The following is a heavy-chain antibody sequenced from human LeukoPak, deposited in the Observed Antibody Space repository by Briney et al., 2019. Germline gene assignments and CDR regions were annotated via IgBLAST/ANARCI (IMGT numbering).Heavy chain of an antibody. D-gene: IGHD5-24*01. CDR1: GFTFDDYA. CDR3: AKDRHNERWLQWIADFDY. V-gene: IGHV3-9*01. CDR2: ISWNSGSI. Sequence: GGSLRLSCAASGFTFDDYAMHWVRQAPGKGLEWVSGISWNSGSIGYADSVKGRFTISRDNSKNTLYLQMNSLRAEDTAVYYCAKDRHNERWLQWIADFDYWGQGTLVTVSS. J-gene: IGHJ4*02.